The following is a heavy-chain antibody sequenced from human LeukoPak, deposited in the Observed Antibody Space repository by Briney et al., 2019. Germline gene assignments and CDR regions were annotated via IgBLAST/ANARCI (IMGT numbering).Heavy chain of an antibody. CDR2: IYYSGST. CDR3: ATAPIAVAVD. J-gene: IGHJ4*02. D-gene: IGHD6-19*01. V-gene: IGHV4-59*08. CDR1: GGSISSYY. Sequence: PSETLSLTCTVSGGSISSYYWSWIRQPPGKGLEWIGYIYYSGSTNYNPSLKSRVTISVDTSKNQFSLKLSPVTAADTAVYYCATAPIAVAVDWGQGTLVTVSS.